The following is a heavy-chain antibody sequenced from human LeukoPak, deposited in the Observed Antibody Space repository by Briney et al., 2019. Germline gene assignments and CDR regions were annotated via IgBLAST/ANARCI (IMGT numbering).Heavy chain of an antibody. CDR3: AREESGGYFDY. CDR2: SNPSGVGT. V-gene: IGHV1-46*01. J-gene: IGHJ4*02. CDR1: GYTFTSYY. Sequence: GASVKVSFKASGYTFTSYYMHWVRQAPGQGREWMGVSNPSGVGTNYAQKFQGRVTITRDTSTTTVYMELSSLRSEDTAVYYCAREESGGYFDYWGQGTLVAVSS. D-gene: IGHD2-8*02.